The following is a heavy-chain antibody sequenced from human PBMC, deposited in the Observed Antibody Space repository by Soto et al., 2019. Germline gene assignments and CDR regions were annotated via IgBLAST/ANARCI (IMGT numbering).Heavy chain of an antibody. CDR1: GGSISTTYDY. J-gene: IGHJ5*02. CDR2: IHYRGST. Sequence: SETLSLTCTVSGGSISTTYDYWGWIRQPPGKGLEGIATIHYRGSTYYNPFLKSRVTISVDTSKNLFSLRLTSVTAADTAIYYCARHLLVAKAGRFDPWGQGTLVTVSS. V-gene: IGHV4-39*01. CDR3: ARHLLVAKAGRFDP. D-gene: IGHD6-13*01.